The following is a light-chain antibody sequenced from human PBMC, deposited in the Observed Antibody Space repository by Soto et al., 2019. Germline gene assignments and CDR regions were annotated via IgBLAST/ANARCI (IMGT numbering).Light chain of an antibody. J-gene: IGLJ3*02. CDR3: AAWDDSLVMV. CDR2: SNN. V-gene: IGLV1-44*01. CDR1: SSNIGSNT. Sequence: QSVLTQPPSASGTPGQRVTISCTGSSSNIGSNTVNWYQQLPATAPKHLIYSNNQRRSAVPDRCSGSKSCTSASLAISGLQAEDEVDYYCAAWDDSLVMVFGGGTKLTVL.